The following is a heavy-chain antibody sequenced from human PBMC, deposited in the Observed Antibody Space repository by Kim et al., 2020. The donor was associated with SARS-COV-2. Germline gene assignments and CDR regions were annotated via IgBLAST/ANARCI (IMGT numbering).Heavy chain of an antibody. J-gene: IGHJ4*01. CDR2: ISRSSSYI. CDR3: ARDERGFSYGYPFDY. CDR1: GFTFSSYS. D-gene: IGHD5-18*01. V-gene: IGHV3-21*01. Sequence: GWSLRLSCAASGFTFSSYSMNWVRQAPGKGLEWVSSISRSSSYIYYADSVKGRFTISRDNAKNSLYLQMNSLRAEDTAVYDCARDERGFSYGYPFDYWG.